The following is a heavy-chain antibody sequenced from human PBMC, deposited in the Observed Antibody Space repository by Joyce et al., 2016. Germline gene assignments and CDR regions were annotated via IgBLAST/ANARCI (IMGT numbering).Heavy chain of an antibody. Sequence: QVQLVQSGSEVKKPGVSVEVSCKASGYIFTTYGISWVRQAPGQGFEWMGWISAHHGNTKYAQKFQGRVTMTIDTSTSTAYMELESLRSDDTAVYYCARDIHYYNSSGYYWGAFDIWGQGTMVSVSS. CDR2: ISAHHGNT. CDR3: ARDIHYYNSSGYYWGAFDI. CDR1: GYIFTTYG. J-gene: IGHJ3*02. V-gene: IGHV1-18*01. D-gene: IGHD3-22*01.